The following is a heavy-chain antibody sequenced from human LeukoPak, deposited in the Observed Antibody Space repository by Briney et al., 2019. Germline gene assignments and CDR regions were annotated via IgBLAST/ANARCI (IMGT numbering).Heavy chain of an antibody. CDR3: AREGGDYEVDY. CDR1: GGSISSGGYY. CDR2: IYYSGST. V-gene: IGHV4-61*08. J-gene: IGHJ4*02. Sequence: PSETLSLTCTVSGGSISSGGYYWSWIRQHPGKGLEWIGYIYYSGSTNYNPSLKSRVTISVDTSKNQFSLKLSSVTAADTAVYYCAREGGDYEVDYWGQGTLVTVSS. D-gene: IGHD4-17*01.